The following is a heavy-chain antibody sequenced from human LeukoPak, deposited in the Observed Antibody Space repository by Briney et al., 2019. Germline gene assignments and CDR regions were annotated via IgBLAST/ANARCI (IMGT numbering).Heavy chain of an antibody. CDR3: ARENGDYGYYYMDV. V-gene: IGHV3-7*01. CDR1: GFTFSSYW. Sequence: GGSLRLSCAASGFTFSSYWMSWVRQAPGKGLEWVANIKQDRSEKYYVDSVKGRFTISRDNAKNSLYLQMNSLRAEDTAVYYCARENGDYGYYYMDVWGKGTTVTVSS. J-gene: IGHJ6*03. CDR2: IKQDRSEK. D-gene: IGHD4-17*01.